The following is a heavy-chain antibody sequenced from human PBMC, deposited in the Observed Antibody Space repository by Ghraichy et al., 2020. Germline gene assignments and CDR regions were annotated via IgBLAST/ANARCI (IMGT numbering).Heavy chain of an antibody. CDR2: ISGSGLST. Sequence: GGSLRLSCAASGFTFSRYVMSWVRQAPGKGLEWVSAISGSGLSTFHADSVKGRFTISRDNSKDTLYLQMNSLRAEDTALYYCARISGSSTSCCSDYWGQGTLVTVAS. J-gene: IGHJ4*02. D-gene: IGHD2-2*01. CDR1: GFTFSRYV. CDR3: ARISGSSTSCCSDY. V-gene: IGHV3-23*01.